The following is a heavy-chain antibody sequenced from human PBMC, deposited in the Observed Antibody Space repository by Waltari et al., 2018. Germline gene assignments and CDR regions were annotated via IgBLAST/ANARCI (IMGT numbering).Heavy chain of an antibody. J-gene: IGHJ3*01. CDR2: IDWDDDK. V-gene: IGHV2-70*04. CDR1: GFSLSTSSIR. Sequence: QLTLNESGPALVKPTQPLTLTCTFSGFSLSTSSIRFNWIRQSPGKALEGLARIDWDDDKFYSTTLKTRLTITKDTYKNQEVLTMTKMAPADTDTDYCDRTSHDYCTGARCPNGFDVWGRGTLVTVSS. CDR3: DRTSHDYCTGARCPNGFDV. D-gene: IGHD2-8*02.